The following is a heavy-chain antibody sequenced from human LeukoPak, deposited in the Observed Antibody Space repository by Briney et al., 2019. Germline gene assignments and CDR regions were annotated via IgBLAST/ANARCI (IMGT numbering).Heavy chain of an antibody. CDR3: ARDKSEYQLLGYYYYYMDV. J-gene: IGHJ6*03. V-gene: IGHV4-59*01. D-gene: IGHD2-2*01. CDR2: IYYSGST. CDR1: GGSISSYY. Sequence: SETLSLTCTVSGGSISSYYWSWIRQPPGKGLESIGYIYYSGSTNYNPSLKSRVTISVDTSKNQFSLKLSSVTAADTAVYYCARDKSEYQLLGYYYYYMDVWGKGTTVTVSS.